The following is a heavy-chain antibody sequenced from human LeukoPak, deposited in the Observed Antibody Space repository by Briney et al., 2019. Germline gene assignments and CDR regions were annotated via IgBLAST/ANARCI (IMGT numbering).Heavy chain of an antibody. CDR3: AXXQTLFWEFDGFDI. V-gene: IGHV3-69-1*01. CDR2: XXXTNXX. CDR1: GXTXXXXX. J-gene: IGHJ3*02. Sequence: GGSXRLSCAASGXTXXXXXXXXXXXAPXXXXXWXATXXXTNXXYXXDXXKGRFTISRDNAENSVYLQMNSLRDEDTAVYSXAXXQTLFWEFDGFDIWGRGTKVTVSS. D-gene: IGHD3-3*01.